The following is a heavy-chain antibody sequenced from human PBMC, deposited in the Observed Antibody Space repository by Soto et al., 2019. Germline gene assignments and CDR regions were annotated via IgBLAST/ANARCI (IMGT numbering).Heavy chain of an antibody. CDR2: IIPIFGTA. CDR3: ARADCGGVVIEGVGAFDI. J-gene: IGHJ3*02. CDR1: GGSFSSYA. V-gene: IGHV1-69*13. D-gene: IGHD3-3*01. Sequence: SLKRSRKASGGSFSSYAISWVRHAPGQGLEWMGGIIPIFGTANYAQKFQGRVTITADESTSTAYMELSSLRSEDTAVYYCARADCGGVVIEGVGAFDIWGQGTMGTVSS.